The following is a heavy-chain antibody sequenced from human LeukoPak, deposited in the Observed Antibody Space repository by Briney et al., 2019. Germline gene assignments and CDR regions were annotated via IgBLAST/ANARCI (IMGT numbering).Heavy chain of an antibody. CDR3: ARSYSSSWYVYFDY. CDR2: INPNSGGT. V-gene: IGHV1-2*02. J-gene: IGHJ4*02. D-gene: IGHD6-13*01. Sequence: ASVKVSCKASGYTFTDYYMHWVRQAPGQGLEWMGWINPNSGGTNYAQKFQGRVTMTRDTSISTAYMELSRLRSDDTAVYYCARSYSSSWYVYFDYWGQGTLVTVSS. CDR1: GYTFTDYY.